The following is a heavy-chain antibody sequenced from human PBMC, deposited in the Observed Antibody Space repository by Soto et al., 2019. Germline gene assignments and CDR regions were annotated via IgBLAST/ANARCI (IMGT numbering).Heavy chain of an antibody. CDR1: GYTFTSYG. D-gene: IGHD3-10*01. CDR2: ISTYNGNT. CDR3: ARDMVRGVGSTD. Sequence: QVQLVQSGAEVKKPGASVKVSCKASGYTFTSYGISWVRQAPGQGLEWMGWISTYNGNTKYAQKLQGRVTMTTDTTTSTAKMEVRRLRSDVTAGVYCARDMVRGVGSTDWGQGTLVTVSS. J-gene: IGHJ1*01. V-gene: IGHV1-18*01.